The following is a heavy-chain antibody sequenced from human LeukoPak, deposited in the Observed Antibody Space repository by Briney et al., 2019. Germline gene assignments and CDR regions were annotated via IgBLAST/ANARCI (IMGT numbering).Heavy chain of an antibody. D-gene: IGHD5-18*01. Sequence: SVKVSCKASGGTFSSYAISWVRQAPGRGLEWMGRIIPILGIANYAQKFQGRVTITADKSTSTAYMELSSLRSEDTAVYYCASTAMVLYYFDYWGQGTLVTVSS. V-gene: IGHV1-69*04. CDR2: IIPILGIA. CDR3: ASTAMVLYYFDY. J-gene: IGHJ4*02. CDR1: GGTFSSYA.